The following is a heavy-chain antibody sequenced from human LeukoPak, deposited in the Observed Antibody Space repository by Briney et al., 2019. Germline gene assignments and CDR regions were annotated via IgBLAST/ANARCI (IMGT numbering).Heavy chain of an antibody. CDR2: INHSGST. J-gene: IGHJ5*02. D-gene: IGHD3-10*01. V-gene: IGHV4-34*01. CDR3: ARESSYYYGIQWFDP. CDR1: GGSFSGYY. Sequence: PSETPSLTCAVYGGSFSGYYWSRIRQPPGKGLEWIGEINHSGSTNYNPSLKSRVTISVDTSKNQFSLKLSSVTAADTAVYYCARESSYYYGIQWFDPWGQGTLVTVSS.